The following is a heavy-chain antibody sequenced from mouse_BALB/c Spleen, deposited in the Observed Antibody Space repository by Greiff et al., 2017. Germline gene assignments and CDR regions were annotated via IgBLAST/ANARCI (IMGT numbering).Heavy chain of an antibody. Sequence: VHLVESGPGLVQPSQSLSITCTVSGFSLTSYGVHWVRQSPGKGLEWLGVIWSGGSTDYNAAFISRLSISKDNSKSQVFFKMNSLQANDTAIYYCARNGPLLRREMDYWGQGTSVTVSS. CDR3: ARNGPLLRREMDY. CDR2: IWSGGST. V-gene: IGHV2-2*02. D-gene: IGHD2-12*01. J-gene: IGHJ4*01. CDR1: GFSLTSYG.